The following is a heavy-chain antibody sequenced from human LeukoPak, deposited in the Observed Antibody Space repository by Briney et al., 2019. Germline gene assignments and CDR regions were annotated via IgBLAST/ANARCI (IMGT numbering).Heavy chain of an antibody. J-gene: IGHJ6*02. D-gene: IGHD2-21*02. CDR3: ARFGVVVTAASYYYGMDV. CDR2: IYYSGST. CDR1: GGSISSSSYY. Sequence: SETLSLTCTVSGGSISSSSYYWGWIRQPPGKGLEWIGSIYYSGSTYYNPSLKSRVTISVDTSKNQFSLKLSSVTAADTAVYYCARFGVVVTAASYYYGMDVWGQGTTVTVSS. V-gene: IGHV4-39*07.